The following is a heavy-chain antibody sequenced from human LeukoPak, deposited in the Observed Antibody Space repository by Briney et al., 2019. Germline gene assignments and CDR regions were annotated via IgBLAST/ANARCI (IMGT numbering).Heavy chain of an antibody. Sequence: SGGSLRLSCAASGFTFSNAWMSWVRQAPGKGLEWVGRIKSKTDGGTTDYAAPVKGRFTISRDDSKNTLYLQMNSLKTEDTAVYYCTTEDRVGVRIISDYWGQGTLVTVSS. CDR1: GFTFSNAW. CDR2: IKSKTDGGTT. V-gene: IGHV3-15*01. D-gene: IGHD3-22*01. CDR3: TTEDRVGVRIISDY. J-gene: IGHJ4*02.